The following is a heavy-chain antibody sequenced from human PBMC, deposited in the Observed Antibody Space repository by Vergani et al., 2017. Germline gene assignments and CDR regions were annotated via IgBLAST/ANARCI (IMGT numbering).Heavy chain of an antibody. CDR2: IYHSGST. J-gene: IGHJ2*01. Sequence: QVQLQESGPGLVKPSETLSLTCAVSGYSISSGYYWGWIRQPPGKGLEWIGSIYHSGSTYYNPSLKSRVTISVDTSKNQFSLKLGSVTAADTAVYYCARPSSYNWFGEPPSWYFDLWGRGTLVTVSS. CDR3: ARPSSYNWFGEPPSWYFDL. D-gene: IGHD3-10*01. CDR1: GYSISSGYY. V-gene: IGHV4-38-2*01.